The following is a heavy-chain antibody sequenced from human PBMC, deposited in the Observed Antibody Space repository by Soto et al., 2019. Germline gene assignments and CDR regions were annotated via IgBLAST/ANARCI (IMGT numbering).Heavy chain of an antibody. D-gene: IGHD3-22*01. J-gene: IGHJ4*02. V-gene: IGHV3-33*01. Sequence: GGSLRLSCAASGFTFSSYGMHWVRQAPGKGLEWVAVIWYDGSNKYYADSVKGRFTISRDNSKNTLYLQMNSLRAEDTAVYYCARGGFYYDSSGYLDYWGQGTLVTVSS. CDR2: IWYDGSNK. CDR1: GFTFSSYG. CDR3: ARGGFYYDSSGYLDY.